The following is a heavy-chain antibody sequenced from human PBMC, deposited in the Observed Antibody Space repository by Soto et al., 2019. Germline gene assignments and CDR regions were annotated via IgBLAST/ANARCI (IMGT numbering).Heavy chain of an antibody. CDR3: ATWRTYSGSYCFDY. CDR1: GGTFKTYT. D-gene: IGHD1-26*01. Sequence: QVQLVQSGAELKKPGSSVNVSCAASGGTFKTYTINWVRQAPGPGLEWIGQIIPMYDSANYAQRFQGRVTISADKSTNIASMELSGLRSEDTALYYCATWRTYSGSYCFDYWGQGTLVSVSS. J-gene: IGHJ4*02. V-gene: IGHV1-69*06. CDR2: IIPMYDSA.